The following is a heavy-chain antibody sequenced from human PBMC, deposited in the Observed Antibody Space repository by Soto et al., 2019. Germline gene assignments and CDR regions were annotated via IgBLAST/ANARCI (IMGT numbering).Heavy chain of an antibody. J-gene: IGHJ4*02. Sequence: SETLSLTCAVYGGSFSGYYWSWIRQPPGKGLEWIGEINHSGSTNYNPSLKSRVTISVDTSKNQFSLNLYSVTAADTAVYYCARGRCLRHSFAYRGPGPLVTV. CDR3: ARGRCLRHSFAY. D-gene: IGHD4-17*01. V-gene: IGHV4-34*01. CDR2: INHSGST. CDR1: GGSFSGYY.